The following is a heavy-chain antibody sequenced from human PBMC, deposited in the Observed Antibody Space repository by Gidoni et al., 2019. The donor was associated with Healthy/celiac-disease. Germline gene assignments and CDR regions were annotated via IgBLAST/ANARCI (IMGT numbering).Heavy chain of an antibody. Sequence: QVQLQESVPGLVKPSQTLSLTCTVSGSSISSGDYYWSWIRQPPGKGLEWIGYIYYSGSTYYNPSLKSRVTISVDTSKNQFSLKLSSVTAADTAVYYCALEGYYDSSGYYDVGYWGQGTLVTVSS. CDR3: ALEGYYDSSGYYDVGY. J-gene: IGHJ4*02. CDR1: GSSISSGDYY. V-gene: IGHV4-30-4*08. D-gene: IGHD3-22*01. CDR2: IYYSGST.